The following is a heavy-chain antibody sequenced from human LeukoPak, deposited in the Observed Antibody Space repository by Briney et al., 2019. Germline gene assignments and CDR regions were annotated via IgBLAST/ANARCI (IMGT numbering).Heavy chain of an antibody. CDR2: ISYDGSNK. V-gene: IGHV3-30*18. Sequence: GRSLTLSCAASGFTFSSYGMHWVRQAPGKGLERVAVISYDGSNKCYADSVKGRFTISIDNSKNTLYLQMNSLRAEDTAVYYCAKGDADPHYYYYGMDVWGQGTTVTVSS. J-gene: IGHJ6*02. CDR3: AKGDADPHYYYYGMDV. CDR1: GFTFSSYG.